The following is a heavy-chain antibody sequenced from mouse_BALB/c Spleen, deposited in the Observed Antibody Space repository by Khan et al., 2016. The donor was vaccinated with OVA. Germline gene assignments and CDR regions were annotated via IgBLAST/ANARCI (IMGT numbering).Heavy chain of an antibody. CDR3: ARGGGKPRFAY. D-gene: IGHD1-1*02. J-gene: IGHJ3*01. V-gene: IGHV1S137*01. CDR2: ISTYYGDA. CDR1: GYTFTDFA. Sequence: QVQLQQSGAELVRPGVSVKISCKGSGYTFTDFAMHWVKQSHAKSLEWIGVISTYYGDADYNQKFKGKATMTVDKSSSTAYMELARLTSEDSGIYYCARGGGKPRFAYWGQGTLVTVSA.